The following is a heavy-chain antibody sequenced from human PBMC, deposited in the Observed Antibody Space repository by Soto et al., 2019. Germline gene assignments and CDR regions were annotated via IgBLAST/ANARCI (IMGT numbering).Heavy chain of an antibody. CDR3: ARATTYDDGSGSPRRYGMDV. CDR1: GFTFSSYW. CDR2: INSDGSST. D-gene: IGHD3-10*01. J-gene: IGHJ6*04. Sequence: GGSLRLSCAASGFTFSSYWMHWVRQAPGKGLVWVSRINSDGSSTTYADSVKGRFTISRDNAKNTLYLQMNSLRAEDTAVYYCARATTYDDGSGSPRRYGMDVWAKGTTVTVGS. V-gene: IGHV3-74*01.